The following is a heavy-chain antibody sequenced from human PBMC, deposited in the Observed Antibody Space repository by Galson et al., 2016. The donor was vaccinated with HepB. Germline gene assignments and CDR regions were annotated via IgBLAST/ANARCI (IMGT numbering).Heavy chain of an antibody. CDR1: GFTFKNYA. Sequence: SLRLSCAASGFTFKNYAMNWVRQAPGKGLEWVSVVSGSGDNTYYADSVKGRLTISRDNSNNTLFLQMNSLRVEDTAVYYCAKEGRDILTGYYNGDAFDIWGQGTMVTVAS. CDR2: VSGSGDNT. V-gene: IGHV3-23*01. CDR3: AKEGRDILTGYYNGDAFDI. D-gene: IGHD3-9*01. J-gene: IGHJ3*02.